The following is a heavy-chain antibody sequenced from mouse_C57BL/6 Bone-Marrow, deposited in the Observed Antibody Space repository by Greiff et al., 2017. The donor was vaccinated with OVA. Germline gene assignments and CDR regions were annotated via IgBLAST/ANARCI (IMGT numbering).Heavy chain of an antibody. CDR2: IDPENGDT. V-gene: IGHV14-4*01. Sequence: EVKLMESGAELVRPGASVKLSCTASGFNIKDDYMHWVKQRPEQGLEWIGWIDPENGDTEYASKFQGKATITADTSSNTAYLQLSSLTSEDTAVYYCTTDGSDWGQGTLVTGSA. CDR1: GFNIKDDY. D-gene: IGHD1-2*01. CDR3: TTDGSD. J-gene: IGHJ3*01.